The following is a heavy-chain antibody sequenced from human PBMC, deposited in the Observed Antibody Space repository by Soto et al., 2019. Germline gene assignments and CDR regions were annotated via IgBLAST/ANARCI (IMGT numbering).Heavy chain of an antibody. J-gene: IGHJ2*01. CDR3: ARGRGDGYDQDWYFDI. V-gene: IGHV4-34*01. D-gene: IGHD5-12*01. Sequence: SETQSLISAVYGGSFSGYYWSWIRQPPGKGLEWIGEINNSGSTNYNPSLKSRVSISVGTSNNQFSLKLSSVTAADTAVYYCARGRGDGYDQDWYFDIWGCGTLVTVSS. CDR1: GGSFSGYY. CDR2: INNSGST.